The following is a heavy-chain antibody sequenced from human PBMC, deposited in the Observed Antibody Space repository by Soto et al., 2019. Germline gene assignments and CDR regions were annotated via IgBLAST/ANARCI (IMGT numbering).Heavy chain of an antibody. D-gene: IGHD2-2*01. CDR2: INHSGST. CDR1: GGSFSGYY. J-gene: IGHJ5*02. V-gene: IGHV4-34*01. Sequence: QAQLQQWGAGLLKPSETLSLTCAVYGGSFSGYYWSWIRQPPGKGLEWIGEINHSGSTNYNPSLKSRVTISVDTSKNQFSLKLSSVTAADTAVYYCARTPKVQLLYWFDPWGQGTLVTVSS. CDR3: ARTPKVQLLYWFDP.